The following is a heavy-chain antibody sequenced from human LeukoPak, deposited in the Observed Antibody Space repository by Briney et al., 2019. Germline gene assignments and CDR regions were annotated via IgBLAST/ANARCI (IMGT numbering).Heavy chain of an antibody. CDR3: ARDYEYYDSSGYSNDAFDI. CDR2: INAGNGNT. J-gene: IGHJ3*02. V-gene: IGHV1-3*01. D-gene: IGHD3-22*01. CDR1: GFTFTSYA. Sequence: GRSLRLSCAASGFTFTSYAMHWVRQAPGQRLEWMGWINAGNGNTKYSQKFQGRVTITRDTSASTAYMELSSLRSEDTAVYYCARDYEYYDSSGYSNDAFDIWGQGTMVTVSS.